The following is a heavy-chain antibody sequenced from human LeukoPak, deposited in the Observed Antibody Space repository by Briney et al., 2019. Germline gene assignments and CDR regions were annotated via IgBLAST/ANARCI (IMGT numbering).Heavy chain of an antibody. Sequence: GESLRLSCAASGFTFSSYAMSWVRQAPGKGLEWVSTMSGSGGSTYYADSVKGRFTISRDNSKNTAYLQMNSLKTEDTAVYYCTRRFDCSSTSCRFYYYYMDVWGKGTTVTVSS. CDR3: TRRFDCSSTSCRFYYYYMDV. CDR1: GFTFSSYA. J-gene: IGHJ6*03. V-gene: IGHV3-23*01. D-gene: IGHD2-2*01. CDR2: MSGSGGST.